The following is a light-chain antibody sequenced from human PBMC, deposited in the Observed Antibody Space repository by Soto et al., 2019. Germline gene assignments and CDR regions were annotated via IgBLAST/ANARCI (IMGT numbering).Light chain of an antibody. CDR2: GAS. J-gene: IGKJ1*01. CDR1: RSVSNNS. CDR3: QQYGSSGT. Sequence: DIVLTQSPGNLSPSPGERDTLXCRASRSVSNNSLAWYQQKPGQAPRLLIYGASNRATGIPDRFSGSGSGTDFTLTISILEPEDLAVYYCQQYGSSGTFGQGTKVDIK. V-gene: IGKV3-20*01.